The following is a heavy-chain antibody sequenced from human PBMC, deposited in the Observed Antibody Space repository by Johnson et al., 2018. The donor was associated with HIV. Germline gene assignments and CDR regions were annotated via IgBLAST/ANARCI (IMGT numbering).Heavy chain of an antibody. CDR1: GFTVSSNY. CDR2: IYSGGST. V-gene: IGHV3-53*01. J-gene: IGHJ3*02. Sequence: VQLVESGGGLIQPGGSLRLSCAASGFTVSSNYMSWVRQAPGKGLEWVSVIYSGGSTYYADSVKGRFTISRDNSKNTLYLQMNSLRAEDTAVYYCASTVYGDGLGDAFEIWGQGTMVTVSS. D-gene: IGHD4-17*01. CDR3: ASTVYGDGLGDAFEI.